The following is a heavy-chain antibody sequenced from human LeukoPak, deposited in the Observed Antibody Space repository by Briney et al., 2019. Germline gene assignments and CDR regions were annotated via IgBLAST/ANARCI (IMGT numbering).Heavy chain of an antibody. V-gene: IGHV3-7*01. Sequence: GGSQRLSCAASGFTFSNYWMSWVRQAPGRGLEWVASIKQVGTEQHYADSVKGRFTISRDNANDSLYLQMNSLRVEDTAVYYCAREGRLWSGACEYWGQGALVTVSS. CDR3: AREGRLWSGACEY. CDR2: IKQVGTEQ. CDR1: GFTFSNYW. J-gene: IGHJ4*02. D-gene: IGHD3-10*01.